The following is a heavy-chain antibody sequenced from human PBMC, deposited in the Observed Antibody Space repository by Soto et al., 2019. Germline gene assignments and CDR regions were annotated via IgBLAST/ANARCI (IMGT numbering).Heavy chain of an antibody. CDR1: GGSISSGDYY. V-gene: IGHV4-30-4*01. D-gene: IGHD3-3*01. J-gene: IGHJ5*02. Sequence: QVQLQESGPGLVKPSQTLSLTCTVSGGSISSGDYYWSWIRQPPGKGLEWIGYIYYSGSTYYNPSLKSRVTISVDTSKNQCSLKLSSVTAADTAVYYCARDVRFLEWNPANNWFDPWGQGTLVTVSS. CDR2: IYYSGST. CDR3: ARDVRFLEWNPANNWFDP.